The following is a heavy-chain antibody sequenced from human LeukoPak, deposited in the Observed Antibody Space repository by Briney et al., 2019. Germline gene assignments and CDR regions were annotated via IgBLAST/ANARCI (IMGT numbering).Heavy chain of an antibody. V-gene: IGHV4-59*01. CDR3: ARGDIVATHFDY. CDR2: IYYSGST. D-gene: IGHD5-12*01. Sequence: SETLSLTCTVSGGSISSYYWSWLRQPPGKGLEWIGYIYYSGSTNYNPSLKSRVTISVDTSKNQFSLKLSSVTAADTAVYYCARGDIVATHFDYWGQGTLVTVSS. CDR1: GGSISSYY. J-gene: IGHJ4*02.